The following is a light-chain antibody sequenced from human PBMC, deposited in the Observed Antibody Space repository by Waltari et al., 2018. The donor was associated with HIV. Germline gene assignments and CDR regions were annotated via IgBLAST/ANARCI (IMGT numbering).Light chain of an antibody. CDR2: TNN. CDR3: ASWYDSLNVLV. J-gene: IGLJ3*02. CDR1: SSNIATNT. Sequence: QSVLTQPPSASGTPGQRVTIPCSGSSSNIATNTVNRYQQLPGTAPKLLIYTNNHRPSGVPARFSFSKSGTLSSLSISGLQSDDDADYYCASWYDSLNVLVFGGGTRLTVL. V-gene: IGLV1-44*01.